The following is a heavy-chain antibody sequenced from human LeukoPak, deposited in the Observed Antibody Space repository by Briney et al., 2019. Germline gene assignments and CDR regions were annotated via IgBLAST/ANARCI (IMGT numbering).Heavy chain of an antibody. D-gene: IGHD6-13*01. CDR3: ARAVTRYSTWPLFDY. CDR2: INWSGGST. V-gene: IGHV3-20*04. J-gene: IGHJ4*02. Sequence: PGGSLSLSGAGSGFTFDDYGMSWVGQAPGKGLEWVTGINWSGGSTAYADSVRGRFTISRDNAKNSLYLQLNSLRAEDTALYYCARAVTRYSTWPLFDYWGQGTLVTVSS. CDR1: GFTFDDYG.